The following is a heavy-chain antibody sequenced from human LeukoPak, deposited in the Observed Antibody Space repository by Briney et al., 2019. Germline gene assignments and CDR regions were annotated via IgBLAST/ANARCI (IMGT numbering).Heavy chain of an antibody. CDR3: AKDVSGSIDS. D-gene: IGHD5/OR15-5a*01. CDR2: ISGDGGRT. Sequence: GGSLRLSCAASGFIFSDYNMHWVRQVPGKVLEWVSIISGDGGRTSYAVSVKGRVTISRDNSKNSLYLQMNSLRTEDTAFYYCAKDVSGSIDSWGQGTLVTVSS. CDR1: GFIFSDYN. V-gene: IGHV3-43*02. J-gene: IGHJ4*02.